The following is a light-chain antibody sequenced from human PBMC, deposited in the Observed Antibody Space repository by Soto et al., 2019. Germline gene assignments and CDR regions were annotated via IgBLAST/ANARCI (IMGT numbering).Light chain of an antibody. J-gene: IGLJ1*01. V-gene: IGLV2-14*03. CDR2: YVD. CDR3: SQYEAGSIYL. Sequence: SSLTHPSSVSVSPGHSITISCTGTSRDVGAYDYVSWYLQYPDKAPQLLIYYVDHRPSGVSSRFSGSKSGNTASLTISGLKDEDEGDYYCSQYEAGSIYLLGNGTKVPVL. CDR1: SRDVGAYDY.